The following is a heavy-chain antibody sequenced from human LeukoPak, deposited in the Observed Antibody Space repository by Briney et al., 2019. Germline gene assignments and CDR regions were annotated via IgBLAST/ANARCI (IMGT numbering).Heavy chain of an antibody. CDR3: ARDQGGVGY. CDR2: ISSFSGTI. D-gene: IGHD3-16*01. CDR1: GITFSSYS. V-gene: IGHV3-48*01. Sequence: GGSLRLSCVASGITFSSYSMNWVRLAPGKGLEWVSYISSFSGTINYADSVKGRFTISRDNAKNSLYPQMNSLRAEDTAVYYCARDQGGVGYWGQGTLVTVSS. J-gene: IGHJ4*02.